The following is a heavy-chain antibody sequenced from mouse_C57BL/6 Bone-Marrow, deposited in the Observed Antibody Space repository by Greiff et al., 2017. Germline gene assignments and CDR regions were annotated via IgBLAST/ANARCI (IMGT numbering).Heavy chain of an antibody. D-gene: IGHD1-1*01. V-gene: IGHV1-80*01. CDR1: GYAFSSYW. Sequence: VKLMESGAELVKPGASVKISCKASGYAFSSYWMNWVKQRPGKGIEWIGQIYPGDGDTNYNGKFKGKATLTADKSSSTAYMQLSSLTSEDSAVYFCAREDYYYGLDYWGQGTTLTVSS. CDR2: IYPGDGDT. CDR3: AREDYYYGLDY. J-gene: IGHJ2*01.